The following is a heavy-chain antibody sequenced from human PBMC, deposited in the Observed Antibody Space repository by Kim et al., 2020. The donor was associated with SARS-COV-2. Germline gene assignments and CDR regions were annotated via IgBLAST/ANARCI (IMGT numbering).Heavy chain of an antibody. D-gene: IGHD3-22*01. CDR3: ARSELRYYYDSSGYSYFDY. J-gene: IGHJ4*02. Sequence: ASVKVSCKASGYTFTSYGISWVRQAPGQGLEWMGWISAYNGNTNYAQKLQGRVTMTTDTSTSTAYMELRSLRSDDTAVYYCARSELRYYYDSSGYSYFDYWGQETLVTVSS. CDR1: GYTFTSYG. CDR2: ISAYNGNT. V-gene: IGHV1-18*01.